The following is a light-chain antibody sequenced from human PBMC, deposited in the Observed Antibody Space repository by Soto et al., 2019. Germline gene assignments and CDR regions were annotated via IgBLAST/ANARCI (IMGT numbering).Light chain of an antibody. Sequence: DIQLTQSPSSLSASVGDRVTITCQASQDISNYLNWYQQKPGKAPKLLIYDASNLETGVPSRFSGSGSGTDFTFTISSLQPEDIATYYCQQYDSSLTFGGGTKVEIK. J-gene: IGKJ4*01. CDR3: QQYDSSLT. CDR2: DAS. CDR1: QDISNY. V-gene: IGKV1-33*01.